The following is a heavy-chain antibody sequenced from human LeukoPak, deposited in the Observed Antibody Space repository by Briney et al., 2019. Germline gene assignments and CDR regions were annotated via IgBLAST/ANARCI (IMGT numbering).Heavy chain of an antibody. CDR1: GYTFTDYY. V-gene: IGHV1-2*02. J-gene: IGHJ4*02. CDR2: INPNSGGA. CDR3: ARSLGYCTNGVCPRYFDY. D-gene: IGHD2-8*01. Sequence: ASVKVSCKASGYTFTDYYIHWVRQAPGQGLEWMGWINPNSGGATFAQKFKGRVTMTRDTSISAAYMEVSRLMYDDTAVYYCARSLGYCTNGVCPRYFDYWGQGTLVTVSS.